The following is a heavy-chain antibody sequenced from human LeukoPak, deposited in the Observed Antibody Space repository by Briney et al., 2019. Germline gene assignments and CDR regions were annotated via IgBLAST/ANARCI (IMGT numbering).Heavy chain of an antibody. J-gene: IGHJ4*02. V-gene: IGHV4-4*07. CDR2: IYTSGST. Sequence: SETLSLTCTVSGGSISSYYWSWIRQPAGKGLEWIGRIYTSGSTNYNTSLKSRVTISGDTSKNKFSLRLSSVTAADTAVYYCARASYSYDINGWVPFDYWGQGTLVTVSS. CDR3: ARASYSYDINGWVPFDY. D-gene: IGHD3-22*01. CDR1: GGSISSYY.